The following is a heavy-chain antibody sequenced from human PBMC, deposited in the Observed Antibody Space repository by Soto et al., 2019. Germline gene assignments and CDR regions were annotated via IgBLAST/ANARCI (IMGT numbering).Heavy chain of an antibody. D-gene: IGHD1-26*01. Sequence: QVHLVQSGAEVKKPGSSVKVSCKTSGGTFSDSAINWLRQTPGQGLEWMGGLVPMFRTANYAPNLQGRVSITADESTSTVVMELSSLTFEDTAVYYGARGLGGSYFPFAFWGQGTLLTVSS. CDR1: GGTFSDSA. CDR2: LVPMFRTA. V-gene: IGHV1-69*12. CDR3: ARGLGGSYFPFAF. J-gene: IGHJ4*02.